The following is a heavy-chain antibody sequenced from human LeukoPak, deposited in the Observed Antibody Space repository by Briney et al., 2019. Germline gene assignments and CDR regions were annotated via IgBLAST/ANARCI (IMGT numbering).Heavy chain of an antibody. CDR2: INPSGGTT. Sequence: ASVKVSCKASGYTFTRYYMYWVRQAPGQGLEWMGIINPSGGTTSYAQKFQGRVTMTRDMSTSTVYMELSSLRSEDTAVYYCARGGVDTAMVIRGETFDYWGQGTLVTVSS. CDR3: ARGGVDTAMVIRGETFDY. CDR1: GYTFTRYY. D-gene: IGHD5-18*01. J-gene: IGHJ4*02. V-gene: IGHV1-46*01.